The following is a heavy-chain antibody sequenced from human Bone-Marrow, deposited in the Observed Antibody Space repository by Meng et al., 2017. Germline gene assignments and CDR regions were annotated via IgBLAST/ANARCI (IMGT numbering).Heavy chain of an antibody. CDR3: ARDYGGNSGRFDP. D-gene: IGHD4-23*01. CDR2: LNPRTGNT. J-gene: IGHJ5*02. V-gene: IGHV1-8*01. Sequence: VRRVQSGADVKKPGAYVRGTCKASGYIFTNYDLNWVRQAAGQGPEWMGWLNPRTGNTGYAQKFQGRVTLTRDTSRSTAYMELSSLTSDDTAIYYCARDYGGNSGRFDPWGQGTLVTVSS. CDR1: GYIFTNYD.